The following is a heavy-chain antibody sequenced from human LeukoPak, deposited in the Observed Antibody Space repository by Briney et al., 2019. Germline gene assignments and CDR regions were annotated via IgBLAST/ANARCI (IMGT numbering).Heavy chain of an antibody. Sequence: SETLSLTCTVSGGSVSNSLYYWSWIRQPPGKGLEWIGYIYYSGSTNYNPSLKSRVTISIDTSRNQFSLRLNSMTAADTAIYYCAKVLRWALWRRYDYWGQGSLVTVSS. CDR1: GGSVSNSLYY. CDR3: AKVLRWALWRRYDY. J-gene: IGHJ4*02. D-gene: IGHD4-23*01. V-gene: IGHV4-61*01. CDR2: IYYSGST.